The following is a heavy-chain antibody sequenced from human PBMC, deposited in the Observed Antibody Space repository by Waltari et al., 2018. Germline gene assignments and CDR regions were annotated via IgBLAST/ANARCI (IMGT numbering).Heavy chain of an antibody. J-gene: IGHJ4*02. CDR2: IICNSGSI. Sequence: EVQLVESGGGLVQPGRSLRLSCAASGFTFDDYAMHWVRQAPGKGLDWVSGIICNSGSIGYAASVKGRFTISRDNAKNALYLQMNSLRAEDTALCYCAKVAGTKADYFDYWGQGTLVTVSS. V-gene: IGHV3-9*01. CDR3: AKVAGTKADYFDY. CDR1: GFTFDDYA. D-gene: IGHD6-13*01.